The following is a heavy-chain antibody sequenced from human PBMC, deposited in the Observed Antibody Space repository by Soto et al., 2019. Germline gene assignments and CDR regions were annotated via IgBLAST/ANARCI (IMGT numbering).Heavy chain of an antibody. D-gene: IGHD6-13*01. J-gene: IGHJ6*02. CDR3: AREMGSQLVWDEDV. V-gene: IGHV1-8*01. CDR1: GYTFTSYD. Sequence: QVQLVQSGAEVKKPGASVKVSCKASGYTFTSYDINWVRQAPGQGLEWMGWMNPNSGNTGYAQKFQGRVTMTRNTSISTAYMELSSQRSEDTAVYYCAREMGSQLVWDEDVWGQGTTFTVSS. CDR2: MNPNSGNT.